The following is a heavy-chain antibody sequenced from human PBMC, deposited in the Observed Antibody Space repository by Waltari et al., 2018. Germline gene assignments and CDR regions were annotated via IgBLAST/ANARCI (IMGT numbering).Heavy chain of an antibody. CDR2: IKDDGGEK. CDR3: ARAPYYDFGDY. J-gene: IGHJ4*02. D-gene: IGHD3-3*01. CDR1: GFTFSTYW. Sequence: EVQLVESGGGLVQPGGSLRLSCAGSGFTFSTYWMTWVRQAPGEGLEWVANIKDDGGEKYYLDSVKGRFTISRDNAKRSLYLQMNSLRAEDTAVYYCARAPYYDFGDYWGQGTLVTVSS. V-gene: IGHV3-7*01.